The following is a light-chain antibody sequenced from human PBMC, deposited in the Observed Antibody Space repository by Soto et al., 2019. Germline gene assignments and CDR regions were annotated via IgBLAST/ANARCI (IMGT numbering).Light chain of an antibody. J-gene: IGKJ1*01. V-gene: IGKV3-20*01. Sequence: EIVLTQSPGTLSLSPGERATLSCRASQSVSSGYLAWYQQKPGQAPRLLIYETSIRATVIPDRFSGSGSGTDFTLTISSREPEDFAGYHCQQYGSSPPTFGQGTKVEIK. CDR3: QQYGSSPPT. CDR1: QSVSSGY. CDR2: ETS.